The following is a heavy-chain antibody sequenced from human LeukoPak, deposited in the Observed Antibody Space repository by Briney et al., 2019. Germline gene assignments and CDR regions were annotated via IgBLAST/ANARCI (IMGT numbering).Heavy chain of an antibody. Sequence: GGSLRLSCAASGFTFNTYPMHWVRQAPGKGLEWVALIQDDGAKTNYVDSVRGRFTISRDNSRSTVYLQMNSLKSDDTAVYYCATQTITLVVVISPFDYWGQGALVTVSS. V-gene: IGHV3-30*02. D-gene: IGHD3-22*01. J-gene: IGHJ4*02. CDR3: ATQTITLVVVISPFDY. CDR2: IQDDGAKT. CDR1: GFTFNTYP.